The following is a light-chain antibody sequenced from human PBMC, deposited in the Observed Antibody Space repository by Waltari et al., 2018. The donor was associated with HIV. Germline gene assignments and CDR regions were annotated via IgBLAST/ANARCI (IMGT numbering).Light chain of an antibody. V-gene: IGLV2-8*01. J-gene: IGLJ2*01. Sequence: QSALTQPPSASGSLGQSVTISCTGASSDIGGYNYVSWYQQHPGKAPILMIYEVNKRPSGVPDRFFGSKSGNTASLTVSGLQAEDEADYYCSSYAGSNNFVVFGGGTNLTVL. CDR3: SSYAGSNNFVV. CDR2: EVN. CDR1: SSDIGGYNY.